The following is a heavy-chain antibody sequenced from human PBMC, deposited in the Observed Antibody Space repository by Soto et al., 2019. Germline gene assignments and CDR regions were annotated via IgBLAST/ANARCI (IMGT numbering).Heavy chain of an antibody. V-gene: IGHV1-18*01. D-gene: IGHD4-17*01. CDR1: GYTFTSYG. J-gene: IGHJ6*02. CDR3: ARDGYGDYLRGGYYYYYYGMDV. Sequence: QVPLVQSGAEVKKPGASVKVSCKASGYTFTSYGISWVRQAPGQGLEWMGWISAYNGNTNYAQKLQGRVTMTTDTSTSTAYMELRSLRSDDTAVYYCARDGYGDYLRGGYYYYYYGMDVWGQGTTVTVSS. CDR2: ISAYNGNT.